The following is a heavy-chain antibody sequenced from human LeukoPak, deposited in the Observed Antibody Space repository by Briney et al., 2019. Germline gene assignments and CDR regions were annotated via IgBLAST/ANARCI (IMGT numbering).Heavy chain of an antibody. CDR3: VRGGCASTSCYDG. CDR2: IWYDGGNK. Sequence: GGALRLSCVASRFTLSSFGMHWVRQAPGKGLEWVAVIWYDGGNKYYADSVKGRFTISRDNSKNTVYLQMNRLRAEDTAVYYCVRGGCASTSCYDGWGQGTLVTVSS. CDR1: RFTLSSFG. V-gene: IGHV3-33*01. D-gene: IGHD2-2*01. J-gene: IGHJ4*02.